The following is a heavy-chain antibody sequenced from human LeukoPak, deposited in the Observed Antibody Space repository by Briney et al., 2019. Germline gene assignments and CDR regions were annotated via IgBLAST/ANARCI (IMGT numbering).Heavy chain of an antibody. D-gene: IGHD2-15*01. V-gene: IGHV3-21*01. J-gene: IGHJ4*02. Sequence: PGGSLRLSCAASGFTFSSYSMNWVRQAPGKGLEWVSSISSSSSYIYYADSVKGRFTISRDNAKNSLYLQMNSLRAEDTAVYYCARDLVVVVAATDGAGDFDYWGQGTLVTVSS. CDR1: GFTFSSYS. CDR3: ARDLVVVVAATDGAGDFDY. CDR2: ISSSSSYI.